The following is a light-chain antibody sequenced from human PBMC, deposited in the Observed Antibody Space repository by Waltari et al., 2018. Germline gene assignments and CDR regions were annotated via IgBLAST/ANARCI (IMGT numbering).Light chain of an antibody. CDR2: YFT. Sequence: SVLTQPRSVSGSPGQSVTISCTGTTNDIGSYNYVSWYQQHPGKAPNLLILYFTKLPSGVPDRLSGSKSGNAASLTISGLRAEDEAEYYFCSYAGSYTWVFGGGTKLTVV. J-gene: IGLJ3*02. V-gene: IGLV2-11*01. CDR3: CSYAGSYTWV. CDR1: TNDIGSYNY.